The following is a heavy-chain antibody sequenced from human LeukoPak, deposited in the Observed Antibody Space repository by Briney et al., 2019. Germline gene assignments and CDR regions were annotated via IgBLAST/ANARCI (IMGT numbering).Heavy chain of an antibody. D-gene: IGHD4-17*01. V-gene: IGHV3-20*04. J-gene: IGHJ4*02. CDR3: ARVASRTYGDYFDY. CDR1: GFTFEDYG. CDR2: INWNGGST. Sequence: PGGSLRLSCAASGFTFEDYGMTWVRQAPGKGLEWVSGINWNGGSTGYADSVKGRFTISRDNAKNSLYLQMNSLRAEDTASYYCARVASRTYGDYFDYWGQGTLVTVSS.